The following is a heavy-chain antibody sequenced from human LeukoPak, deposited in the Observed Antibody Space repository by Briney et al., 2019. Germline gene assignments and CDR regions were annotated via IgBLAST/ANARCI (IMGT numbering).Heavy chain of an antibody. D-gene: IGHD1-26*01. CDR3: ARKPAVGATPSYYFDY. V-gene: IGHV3-21*01. CDR1: GFTFSSYS. CDR2: ISSSSSYI. J-gene: IGHJ4*02. Sequence: GGSLRLSCAASGFTFSSYSMNWVRQAPGKGLEWVSSISSSSSYIYYADSVKGRFTISRDNAKNSLYLQMNSLRAEDTAVYYCARKPAVGATPSYYFDYWGQGTLVTVSS.